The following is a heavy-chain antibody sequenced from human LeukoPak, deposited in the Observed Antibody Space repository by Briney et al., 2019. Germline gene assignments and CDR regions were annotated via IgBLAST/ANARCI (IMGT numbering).Heavy chain of an antibody. CDR1: GFTVSSNY. CDR3: ARAYTL. D-gene: IGHD2/OR15-2a*01. J-gene: IGHJ4*02. CDR2: IYSGGS. V-gene: IGHV3-53*01. Sequence: PGGSLRLSCAASGFTVSSNYMSWVRQAPGKGLEWVSVIYSGGSVKGRFTISRDNSKNTLYLQMNSLRAEDTAVYYCARAYTLWGQGTLVTVSS.